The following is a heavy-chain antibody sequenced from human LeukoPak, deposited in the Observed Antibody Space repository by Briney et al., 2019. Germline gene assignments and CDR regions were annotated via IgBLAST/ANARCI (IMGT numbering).Heavy chain of an antibody. CDR1: GGSISRGSYY. CDR2: IYTSGST. V-gene: IGHV4-61*02. CDR3: ARDVESRVTTVTLNLYYYYYMDV. D-gene: IGHD4-17*01. J-gene: IGHJ6*03. Sequence: PSETLSLTCTVSGGSISRGSYYGSWIRQPAGKGLEWLGRIYTSGSTNYNPSLKSRVTISVDTSKNQFSLKLSSVTAADTAVYYCARDVESRVTTVTLNLYYYYYMDVWGKGTTVTISS.